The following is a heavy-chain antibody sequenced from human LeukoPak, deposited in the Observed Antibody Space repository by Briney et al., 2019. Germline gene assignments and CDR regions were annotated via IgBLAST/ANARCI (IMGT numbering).Heavy chain of an antibody. Sequence: GGSLRLSCAASGFTFSSYSMNWVRQAPGKGLEWVSYISSSSSYIYYADSVKGRYTISRDNAKNSLYLQTNSLRAEDTAVYYCARGGAARLFDYWGQGTLVTVSS. V-gene: IGHV3-21*01. J-gene: IGHJ4*02. CDR2: ISSSSSYI. CDR1: GFTFSSYS. D-gene: IGHD6-6*01. CDR3: ARGGAARLFDY.